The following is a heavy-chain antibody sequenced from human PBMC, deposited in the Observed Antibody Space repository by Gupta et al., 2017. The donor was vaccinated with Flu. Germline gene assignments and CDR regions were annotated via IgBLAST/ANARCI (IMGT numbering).Heavy chain of an antibody. CDR3: AKIPRRDGYNNWDFDL. D-gene: IGHD5-12*01. CDR1: GFTFSSYA. J-gene: IGHJ2*01. CDR2: ISLSGDNK. V-gene: IGHV3-23*01. Sequence: EVQLLVSGGGLVQPGGSLSLSCAASGFTFSSYALSWVRQAPGKGLEWVSGISLSGDNKYYPDSVQGRFTIYRDNSKNMLYLQINSLRDEDTAVYYWAKIPRRDGYNNWDFDLWGRGTLVTVSS.